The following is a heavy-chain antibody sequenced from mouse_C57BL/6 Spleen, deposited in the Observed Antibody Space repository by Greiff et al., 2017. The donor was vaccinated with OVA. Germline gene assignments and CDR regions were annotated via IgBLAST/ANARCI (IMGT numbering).Heavy chain of an antibody. CDR3: ARGITAVVATHYYAMDY. V-gene: IGHV1-39*01. CDR1: GYSFTDYN. CDR2: INPNYGTT. Sequence: EVQLQQSGPELVKPGASVKISCKASGYSFTDYNMNWVKQSNGKSLEWIGVINPNYGTTSYNQKFKGKATLTGDQSSSTAYMQLNSLTSEDSAVYYCARGITAVVATHYYAMDYWGQGTSVTVSS. J-gene: IGHJ4*01. D-gene: IGHD1-1*01.